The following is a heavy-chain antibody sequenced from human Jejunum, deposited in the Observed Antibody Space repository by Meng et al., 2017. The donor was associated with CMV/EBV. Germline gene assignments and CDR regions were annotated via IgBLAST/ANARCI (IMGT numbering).Heavy chain of an antibody. J-gene: IGHJ6*02. D-gene: IGHD2-15*01. V-gene: IGHV3-9*01. CDR2: ISWDSANV. CDR3: TKDILYCSGGACTPGNYDYFYGMDV. Sequence: WVRQAPGKGLEWVSGISWDSANVGYADSVKGRFTISRDNAKKSLYLQMNNLTAADTAFYYCTKDILYCSGGACTPGNYDYFYGMDVWGQGPPFPLSS.